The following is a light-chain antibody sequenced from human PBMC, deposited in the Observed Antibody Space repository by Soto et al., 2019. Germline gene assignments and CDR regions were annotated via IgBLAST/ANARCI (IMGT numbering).Light chain of an antibody. CDR1: SSDVGSYNR. J-gene: IGLJ1*01. V-gene: IGLV2-18*01. CDR3: SLYTNNSTFV. CDR2: EVS. Sequence: QSALTQPPSVSGSPGQSVTIPCTGTSSDVGSYNRVSWYQQPPGTAPKLLISEVSNRPSGVPDRFSGSKSGNTASLTISGLQAEDEADYYCSLYTNNSTFVFGTGTNLTVL.